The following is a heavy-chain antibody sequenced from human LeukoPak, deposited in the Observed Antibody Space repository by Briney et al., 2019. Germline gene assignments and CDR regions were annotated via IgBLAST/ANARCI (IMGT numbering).Heavy chain of an antibody. V-gene: IGHV3-21*01. CDR3: AKGDNDILTGYYNSFDY. CDR1: GFTFSSYS. Sequence: GGSLRLSCAASGFTFSSYSMNWVHQAPGKGLEWVSSISSSSSYIYYADSVKGRFTISRDNAKNSLYLQMNSLRAEDTAVYYCAKGDNDILTGYYNSFDYWGQGTLVTVSS. CDR2: ISSSSSYI. D-gene: IGHD3-9*01. J-gene: IGHJ4*02.